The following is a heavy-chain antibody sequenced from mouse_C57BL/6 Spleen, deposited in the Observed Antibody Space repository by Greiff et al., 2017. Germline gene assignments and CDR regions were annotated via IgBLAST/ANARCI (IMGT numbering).Heavy chain of an antibody. CDR1: GFTFSDYG. Sequence: DVKLVESGGGLVKPGGSLKLSCAASGFTFSDYGMHWVRQAPEKGLEWVAYISSGSSTIYYADTVKGRFTISRDNAKNTLFLQMTSLRSEDTAMYYCARPFYYDAMDYWGQGTSVTVSS. CDR2: ISSGSSTI. V-gene: IGHV5-17*01. CDR3: ARPFYYDAMDY. J-gene: IGHJ4*01.